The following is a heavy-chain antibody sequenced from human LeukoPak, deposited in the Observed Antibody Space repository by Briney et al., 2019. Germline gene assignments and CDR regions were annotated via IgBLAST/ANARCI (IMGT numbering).Heavy chain of an antibody. CDR1: GYTFTSYG. D-gene: IGHD6-13*01. J-gene: IGHJ6*02. V-gene: IGHV1-18*01. CDR3: ARVEQQLVPRWDHPRTDYCYYYGMDV. Sequence: ASVKVSCKASGYTFTSYGISWVRQAPGQGLEWMGWISAYNGNTNYAQKLQGRVTMTTDTSTSTAYMELRSLRSDDTAVYYCARVEQQLVPRWDHPRTDYCYYYGMDVWGQGTTVTVSS. CDR2: ISAYNGNT.